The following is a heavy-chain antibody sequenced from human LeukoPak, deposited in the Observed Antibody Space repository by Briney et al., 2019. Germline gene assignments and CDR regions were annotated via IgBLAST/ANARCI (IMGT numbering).Heavy chain of an antibody. CDR3: SEGGATTFDY. CDR1: GGSISSYY. CDR2: IYTSGST. V-gene: IGHV4-4*07. J-gene: IGHJ4*02. Sequence: SETLSLTCTVSGGSISSYYWSWIRQPAGKGLEWIGRIYTSGSTNYNPSLKSRVTISVDTSKNQFSLKLSSVTAADTAVYYCSEGGATTFDYWGQGTLVTVSS. D-gene: IGHD1-26*01.